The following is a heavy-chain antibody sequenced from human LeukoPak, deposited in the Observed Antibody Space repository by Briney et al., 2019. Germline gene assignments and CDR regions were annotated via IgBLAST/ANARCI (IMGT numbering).Heavy chain of an antibody. CDR1: GFTFSSYA. J-gene: IGHJ4*02. CDR3: ARDGVGASHDY. Sequence: PGGSLRLSCAASGFTFSSYAMSWVRQAPGKGLEWVSAISGSGGSTYYADSVKGRFTISRDNAKNTLYLEMNSLRAEDTAVYFCARDGVGASHDYWGQGTLVTVSS. V-gene: IGHV3-23*01. CDR2: ISGSGGST. D-gene: IGHD1-26*01.